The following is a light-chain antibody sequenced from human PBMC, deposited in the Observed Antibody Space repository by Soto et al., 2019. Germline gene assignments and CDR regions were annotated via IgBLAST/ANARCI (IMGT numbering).Light chain of an antibody. CDR2: EVT. CDR3: SSYVGSNALV. Sequence: QSALTQPPSASGSPGQSVTISCTGSSGDIGGYNFVSWYQQHPGKAPKLLIYEVTKRASGVPDRFSGSKSGNTASLTVSGPQAEDEADYYCSSYVGSNALVFGGGTKLTVL. CDR1: SGDIGGYNF. V-gene: IGLV2-8*01. J-gene: IGLJ2*01.